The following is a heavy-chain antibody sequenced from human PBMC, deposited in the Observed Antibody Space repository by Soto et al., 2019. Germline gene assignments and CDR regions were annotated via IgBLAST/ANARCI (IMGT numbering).Heavy chain of an antibody. CDR1: GGSISSYY. CDR2: IYYSGST. V-gene: IGHV4-59*08. J-gene: IGHJ6*03. CDR3: ARSYDILTGYYLGYYYMDV. D-gene: IGHD3-9*01. Sequence: QVQLQESGPGLVKPSETLSLTCTVPGGSISSYYWSWIRQPPGKGLEWIGYIYYSGSTNYNPSLKSRVTISVDTSKNHFSLKLSSVTAADTAVYYCARSYDILTGYYLGYYYMDVWGKGTTVTVFS.